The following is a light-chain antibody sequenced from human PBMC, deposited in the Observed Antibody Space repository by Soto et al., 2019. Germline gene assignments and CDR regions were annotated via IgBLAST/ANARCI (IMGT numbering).Light chain of an antibody. J-gene: IGKJ4*01. Sequence: DIQMTQSPSSVSASVGDRVTITCRASQDISSWLAWYQHKPWKAPSLLIYAASSLQSGVPSRFRRSGSGTDFALPIAGLESEDFATYYCQQANSFPLTFGGGTKVEIK. CDR3: QQANSFPLT. V-gene: IGKV1D-12*01. CDR1: QDISSW. CDR2: AAS.